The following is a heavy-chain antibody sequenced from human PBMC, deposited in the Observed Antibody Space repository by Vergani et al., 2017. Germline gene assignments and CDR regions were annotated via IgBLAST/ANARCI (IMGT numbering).Heavy chain of an antibody. CDR3: ARVGMRMAAAVTG. CDR1: GGSFSGYY. J-gene: IGHJ4*02. V-gene: IGHV4-34*01. D-gene: IGHD6-13*01. Sequence: QVQLQQWGAGLLKPSETLSLTCAVYGGSFSGYYWSWIRQPPGKGLEWIGEINHSGSTNYNPSLKSRVTISVDTSKNQFSLKLSSVTAADTAVYYCARVGMRMAAAVTGWGQGTLVSVSS. CDR2: INHSGST.